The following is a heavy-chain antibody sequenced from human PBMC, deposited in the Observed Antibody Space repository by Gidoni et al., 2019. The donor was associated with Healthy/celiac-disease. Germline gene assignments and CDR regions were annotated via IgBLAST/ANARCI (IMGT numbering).Heavy chain of an antibody. J-gene: IGHJ6*02. CDR2: ISYDGSNK. V-gene: IGHV3-30*18. CDR1: GVTFSSYG. Sequence: QVQLVESGGGVVQPGRSLRLSCAASGVTFSSYGMHWVRQAPGKGLEGVAVISYDGSNKYYAASVKGRFTISRDNSTHTLYLQMNSLRAEDTAVYYCAKDWGGYYYDSSGYDYGMDVWGQGTTVTVSS. CDR3: AKDWGGYYYDSSGYDYGMDV. D-gene: IGHD3-22*01.